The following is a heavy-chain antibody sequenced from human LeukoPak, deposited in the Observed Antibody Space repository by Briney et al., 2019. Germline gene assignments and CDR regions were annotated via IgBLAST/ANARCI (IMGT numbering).Heavy chain of an antibody. D-gene: IGHD2-2*01. Sequence: PGGSLRLSCAASGFTFSSFIMNWVRQAPGKGLEWVSSISSSSTYIDYADSVKGRFTISRDNAKNSLYLQMNSLRVEDTAVYYCAKGGVPVVSPAVNWGQGTLVTVSS. CDR1: GFTFSSFI. J-gene: IGHJ4*02. V-gene: IGHV3-21*01. CDR2: ISSSSTYI. CDR3: AKGGVPVVSPAVN.